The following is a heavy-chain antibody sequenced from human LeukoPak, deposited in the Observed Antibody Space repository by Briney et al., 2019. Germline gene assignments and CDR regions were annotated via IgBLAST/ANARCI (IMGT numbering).Heavy chain of an antibody. CDR1: GFTFSSYG. CDR3: AIDWSYFDY. D-gene: IGHD2-8*02. V-gene: IGHV3-23*01. J-gene: IGHJ4*02. Sequence: PGGSLRLSCAASGFTFSSYGMHWVRQAPGKGLEWVSAISGSGGSTYYADSVKGRFTISRDNSKNTLYLQMNSLRAEDTAVYYCAIDWSYFDYWGQGTLVTVSS. CDR2: ISGSGGST.